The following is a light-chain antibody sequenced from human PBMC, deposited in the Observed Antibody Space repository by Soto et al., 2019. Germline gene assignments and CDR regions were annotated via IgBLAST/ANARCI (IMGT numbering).Light chain of an antibody. V-gene: IGKV3-15*01. J-gene: IGKJ2*01. CDR1: QNVGRN. CDR2: GAS. Sequence: EILLTQSPAILSVSPGERATLSCRASQNVGRNLAWYQQKPGQAPRLLMYGASTRATGIPARFSGSGSGTEFTLTISSLQSEDFAVYYCRQFNNWPTYTFGQGTKLEIK. CDR3: RQFNNWPTYT.